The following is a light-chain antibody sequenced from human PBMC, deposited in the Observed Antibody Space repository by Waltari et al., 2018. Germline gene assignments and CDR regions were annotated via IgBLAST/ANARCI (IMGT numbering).Light chain of an antibody. J-gene: IGLJ1*01. Sequence: SSEVTQDPSVSVAFGQTVRTTFQVNLLRSHSSSLNQQMPGQAPILVIYGQNARPSGIPDRFSGSASGDTASLTITGVQAEDEADYYCNCRDTSGNHYVFGPGTKVTVL. CDR1: LLRSHS. CDR3: NCRDTSGNHYV. CDR2: GQN. V-gene: IGLV3-19*01.